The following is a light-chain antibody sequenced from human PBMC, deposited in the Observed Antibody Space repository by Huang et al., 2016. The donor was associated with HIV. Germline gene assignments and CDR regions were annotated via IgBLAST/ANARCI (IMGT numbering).Light chain of an antibody. CDR3: QQYGSSYT. CDR1: QSVSSSY. J-gene: IGKJ2*01. Sequence: EIVLTQSPGTLSLSPGERATLSCRASQSVSSSYLAWYRQRPGQAPRLGIYGTSNRATGIPDRFSGSGSGTDFTLTISRLGPEDFAVYYCQQYGSSYTFGQGTKLEIK. V-gene: IGKV3-20*01. CDR2: GTS.